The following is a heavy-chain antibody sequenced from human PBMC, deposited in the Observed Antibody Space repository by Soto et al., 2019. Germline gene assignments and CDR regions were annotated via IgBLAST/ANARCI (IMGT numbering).Heavy chain of an antibody. Sequence: SETLSLTCTVSGGDISSGDYYWAWIRQPPGKGLEWIASIYHVGSTFYNSSLESRVTISVDMSKTLFSLKLTSVTATDTAVYYCARGTFYDSSGIDAFDIWGQGTMVTVSS. CDR2: IYHVGST. J-gene: IGHJ3*02. D-gene: IGHD3-22*01. CDR3: ARGTFYDSSGIDAFDI. V-gene: IGHV4-39*02. CDR1: GGDISSGDYY.